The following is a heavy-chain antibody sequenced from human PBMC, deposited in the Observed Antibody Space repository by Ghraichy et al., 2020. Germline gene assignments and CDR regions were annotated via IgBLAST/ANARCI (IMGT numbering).Heavy chain of an antibody. J-gene: IGHJ6*02. CDR1: GFTFRNDW. D-gene: IGHD2-15*01. CDR3: ARIEEIVVVIAQRYYYYYGMDV. Sequence: ETLSLTCAASGFTFRNDWMTWVRQVPGKGLEWVANIKQDGSDKYYVDSVKGRFTIPRDNAKNSLYLQMNSLRAEDTAVYYCARIEEIVVVIAQRYYYYYGMDVRGQGTTVTVSS. V-gene: IGHV3-7*01. CDR2: IKQDGSDK.